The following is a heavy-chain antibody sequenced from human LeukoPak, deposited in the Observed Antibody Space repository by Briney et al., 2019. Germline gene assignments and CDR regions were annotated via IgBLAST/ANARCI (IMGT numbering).Heavy chain of an antibody. V-gene: IGHV1-18*01. Sequence: ASVKVSCKASGYTFTSYGISWVRQAPGQGLEWMGWISAYNGNTNYAQKLQGRVTMTTDTSTSTAYMELRSLRSDDTAVYYCARWTTYQLLPGYMDVWGKGTTVTVSS. CDR3: ARWTTYQLLPGYMDV. CDR2: ISAYNGNT. D-gene: IGHD2-2*01. CDR1: GYTFTSYG. J-gene: IGHJ6*03.